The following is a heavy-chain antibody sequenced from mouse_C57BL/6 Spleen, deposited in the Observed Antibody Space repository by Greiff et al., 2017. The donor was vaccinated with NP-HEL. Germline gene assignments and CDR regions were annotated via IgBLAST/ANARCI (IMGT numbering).Heavy chain of an antibody. Sequence: EVQLVESEGGLVQHGSSMKLSCTASGFTFSDYYMAWVRQVPEKGLEWVANINYDGSSTYYLDSLKSRFIISRDNAKNILYLQMSRLKSEDIATYDGAREGYYGSSYVMDYWGQGTSVTVSS. CDR1: GFTFSDYY. CDR3: AREGYYGSSYVMDY. J-gene: IGHJ4*01. D-gene: IGHD1-1*01. CDR2: INYDGSST. V-gene: IGHV5-16*01.